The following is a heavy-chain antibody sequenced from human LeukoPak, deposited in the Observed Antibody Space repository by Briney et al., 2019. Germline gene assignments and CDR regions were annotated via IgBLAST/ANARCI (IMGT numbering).Heavy chain of an antibody. CDR2: IWYDGSNK. CDR1: GFTFSSYG. CDR3: ARNQDYGVYNSVGAFDI. J-gene: IGHJ3*02. D-gene: IGHD4-17*01. V-gene: IGHV3-33*01. Sequence: GRSLRLSCAASGFTFSSYGMHWVRQAPGKGLEWAAVIWYDGSNKYYADSVKGRFTIPRDNSKNTLYLQVNSLRAEDTAVYYCARNQDYGVYNSVGAFDIWGQGTMVTVSS.